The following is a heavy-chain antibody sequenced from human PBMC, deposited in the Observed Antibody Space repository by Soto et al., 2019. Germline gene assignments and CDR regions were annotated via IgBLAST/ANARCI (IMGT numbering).Heavy chain of an antibody. V-gene: IGHV4-4*02. J-gene: IGHJ3*02. CDR1: GGSISSNSW. CDR3: ARRDIVVVVAATSHNAFDI. Sequence: SETLSLTCVVSGGSISSNSWWSWVRQPPGKGLEWIGEIYHNGSTNYKSSLRSRVIIKRDKSKNQFSLKMISVTAADTAVYYCARRDIVVVVAATSHNAFDIWGQGTMVTVSS. D-gene: IGHD2-15*01. CDR2: IYHNGST.